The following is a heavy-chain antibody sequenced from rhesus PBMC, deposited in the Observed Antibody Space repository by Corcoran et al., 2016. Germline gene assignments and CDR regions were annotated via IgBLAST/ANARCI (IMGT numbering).Heavy chain of an antibody. CDR1: GGSISGYW. Sequence: QLQLQESGPGLVKPSETLSLTCAVSGGSISGYWWSWIRQPPGKGLEWIGRIDRSGITDYNPSLKSRVTISRDTSKNQFSLKLSSVTAADTAVYYCARVSIAAAGSFDYWGQGVLVTVSS. J-gene: IGHJ4*01. CDR2: IDRSGIT. CDR3: ARVSIAAAGSFDY. D-gene: IGHD6-25*01. V-gene: IGHV4-160*01.